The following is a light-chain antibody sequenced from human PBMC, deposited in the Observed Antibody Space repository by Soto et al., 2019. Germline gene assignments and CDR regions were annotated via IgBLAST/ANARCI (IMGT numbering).Light chain of an antibody. J-gene: IGKJ3*01. CDR1: QSVSDMY. CDR3: QHYGTSAL. CDR2: AS. V-gene: IGKV3-20*01. Sequence: EIVLTQSPGTLSLSPGERATLSCRASQSVSDMYLAWYQQKPCQAPRLLIYASNRATGIPDRFSGSGSGTDFTLTISRLEPEDFAVYYCQHYGTSALFGPGTKVEIK.